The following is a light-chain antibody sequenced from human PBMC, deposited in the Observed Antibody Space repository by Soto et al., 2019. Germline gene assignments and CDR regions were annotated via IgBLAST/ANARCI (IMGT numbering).Light chain of an antibody. V-gene: IGKV1-5*01. CDR1: QSISSW. CDR3: QQYNSYSWT. J-gene: IGKJ1*01. CDR2: DAS. Sequence: MQLSQSPSSLSASVGDRVTITCRASQSISSWLAWYQQKPGEAPKLLIYDASSLESGVPSRFSGSGSGTEFTLNISSLQPDDFATYYCQQYNSYSWTFGQGTKVDIK.